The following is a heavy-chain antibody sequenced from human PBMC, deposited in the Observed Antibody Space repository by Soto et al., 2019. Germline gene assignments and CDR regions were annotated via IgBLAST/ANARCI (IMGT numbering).Heavy chain of an antibody. CDR1: GFVFRTYA. Sequence: PGGSPRLSCAASGFVFRTYAMSWVRQAPGKGLEWVGRIKSKTDGGTTDYAAPVKGRFTISRDDSKNTLYLQMNSLKTEDTAVYYCTTAGGSYRYTSFSSHWGQGTLVTVSS. D-gene: IGHD3-16*02. CDR3: TTAGGSYRYTSFSSH. V-gene: IGHV3-15*01. CDR2: IKSKTDGGTT. J-gene: IGHJ4*02.